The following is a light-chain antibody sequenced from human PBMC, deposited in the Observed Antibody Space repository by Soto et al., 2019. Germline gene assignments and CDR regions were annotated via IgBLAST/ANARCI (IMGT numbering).Light chain of an antibody. CDR2: DAS. V-gene: IGKV1-5*01. Sequence: DIQMTQSPSTLSASVGDRVTITCRASQSISSWLAWYQQKPGKAPKLLIYDASSLESGAPSRFSGSGSGTEFTLTISRLQPDDFATYYCQQYNSYQRTFGQGTKVDIK. J-gene: IGKJ1*01. CDR3: QQYNSYQRT. CDR1: QSISSW.